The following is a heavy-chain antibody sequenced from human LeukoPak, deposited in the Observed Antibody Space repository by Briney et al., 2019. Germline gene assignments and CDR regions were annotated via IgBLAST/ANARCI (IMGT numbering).Heavy chain of an antibody. CDR1: GFTFSSYA. V-gene: IGHV3-64*01. J-gene: IGHJ3*02. CDR3: VRGALDYVRGAFDI. CDR2: ISNNGGSG. Sequence: GGCLRLSCSASGFTFSSYAMHWVRQAPGKGLEYVSTISNNGGSGYYANSVQGRFTISRDNSKNTLYLQMGSLTTEDMAVYYCVRGALDYVRGAFDIWGQGTSVTVSS. D-gene: IGHD3-16*01.